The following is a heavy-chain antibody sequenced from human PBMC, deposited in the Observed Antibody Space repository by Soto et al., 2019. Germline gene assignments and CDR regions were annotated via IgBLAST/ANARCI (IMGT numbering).Heavy chain of an antibody. V-gene: IGHV5-51*01. CDR1: GYSFTSYW. CDR2: IYPGDSKT. Sequence: VEALKISCKGSGYSFTSYWICSVRQMPGKGLEWMGIIYPGDSKTTYSPSFQGQVTISADKSISTAYLQWSSLKASDTAVYYCARDDDDSSGYHYYYYGMDVWGQGTTVTVSS. J-gene: IGHJ6*02. CDR3: ARDDDDSSGYHYYYYGMDV. D-gene: IGHD3-22*01.